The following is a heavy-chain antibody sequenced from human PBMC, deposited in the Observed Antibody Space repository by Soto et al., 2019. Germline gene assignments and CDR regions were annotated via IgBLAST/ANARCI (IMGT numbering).Heavy chain of an antibody. CDR3: ARAPTYPYDILTGYYFYFDY. V-gene: IGHV4-59*01. Sequence: SETVSLTCTVSGGSISSYYWSWIRQPPGEGLEWIGYIYYSGSTNYNPSLKSRVTISVDTSKNQFSLELSSVTAADTAVYYCARAPTYPYDILTGYYFYFDYWGQGTLVTVSS. D-gene: IGHD3-9*01. CDR1: GGSISSYY. CDR2: IYYSGST. J-gene: IGHJ4*02.